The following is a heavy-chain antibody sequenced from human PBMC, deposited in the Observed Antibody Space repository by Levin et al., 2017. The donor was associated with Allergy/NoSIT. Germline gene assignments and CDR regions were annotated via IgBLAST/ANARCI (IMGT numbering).Heavy chain of an antibody. V-gene: IGHV4-30-4*01. J-gene: IGHJ5*02. CDR3: ASESLKVPAATTRARDVYNWFDP. CDR2: IYYSGST. CDR1: GGSISSGDYY. D-gene: IGHD2-2*01. Sequence: NPSETLSLTCTVSGGSISSGDYYWSWIRQPPGKGLEWIGYIYYSGSTYYNPSLKSRVTISVDTSKNQFSLKLSSVTAADTAVYYCASESLKVPAATTRARDVYNWFDPWGQGTLVTVSS.